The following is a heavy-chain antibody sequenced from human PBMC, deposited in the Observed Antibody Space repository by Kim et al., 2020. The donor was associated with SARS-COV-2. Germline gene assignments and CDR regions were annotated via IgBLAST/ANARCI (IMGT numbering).Heavy chain of an antibody. CDR1: GGSFSGYY. V-gene: IGHV4-34*01. D-gene: IGHD6-19*01. CDR2: INHSGST. CDR3: ARGGHAWLVP. J-gene: IGHJ4*02. Sequence: SETLSLTCAVYGGSFSGYYWSWIRQPPGKGLEWIGEINHSGSTNYNPSLKSRVTISVDTSKNQFSLKLSSVTAADTAVYYCARGGHAWLVPWGQGTLVTVSS.